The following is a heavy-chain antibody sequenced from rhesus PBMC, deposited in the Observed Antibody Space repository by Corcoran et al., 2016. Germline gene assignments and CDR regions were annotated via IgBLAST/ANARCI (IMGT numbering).Heavy chain of an antibody. J-gene: IGHJ4*01. CDR2: IYGSGGGT. V-gene: IGHV4-106*01. CDR1: GGSISDDYY. D-gene: IGHD1-26*01. Sequence: QVQLQESGPGLVKPSETLSLTCAVSGGSISDDYYWSWIRQPPGKGLEWIGYIYGSGGGTNYNPSLKKRVTISIDTSKNQFSLKLSSVTAADTAVYYCARQDWNYRFDYWGQGVLVTVSS. CDR3: ARQDWNYRFDY.